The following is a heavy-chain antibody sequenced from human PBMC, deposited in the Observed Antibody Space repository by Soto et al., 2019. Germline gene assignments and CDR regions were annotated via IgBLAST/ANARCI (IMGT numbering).Heavy chain of an antibody. D-gene: IGHD3-3*01. CDR3: ARGGGTILAPLP. CDR2: TNTNSGAT. CDR1: RYTFTGYF. V-gene: IGHV1-2*02. Sequence: QVQLVQSGAEVKKPVASVKVSCRASRYTFTGYFMHWVRQAPGLGLEWMGGTNTNSGATKYAQKFQGRVTLSRDTSILTAYMELSGLRSDDTAVYYCARGGGTILAPLPWGQGTLVTVSS. J-gene: IGHJ5*02.